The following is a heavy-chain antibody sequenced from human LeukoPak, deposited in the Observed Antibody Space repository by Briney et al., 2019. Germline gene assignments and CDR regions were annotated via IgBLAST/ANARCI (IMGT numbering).Heavy chain of an antibody. Sequence: PSETLSLTCTVSGGSISSYYWSWIRQPAGKGLEWIGRIYTSGSTNYNPSLKSRVTMSVDTSKNQFSLKLSSVTAADTAVYYCARSTPTIFGVRGYFDYWGQGTLVTVSS. J-gene: IGHJ4*02. CDR1: GGSISSYY. V-gene: IGHV4-4*07. CDR2: IYTSGST. D-gene: IGHD3-3*01. CDR3: ARSTPTIFGVRGYFDY.